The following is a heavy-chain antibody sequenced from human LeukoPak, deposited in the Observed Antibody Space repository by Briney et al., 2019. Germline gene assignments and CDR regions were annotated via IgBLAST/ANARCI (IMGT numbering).Heavy chain of an antibody. Sequence: ASVKVSCKASGYTFTSYDINWVRQATGQGLEWMGWMNPNSGNTGYAQKFQGGVTMTRNTSISTAYMELSSLRSEDTAVYYCARGFKAAAALGDWGQGTLVTVSS. CDR2: MNPNSGNT. CDR3: ARGFKAAAALGD. J-gene: IGHJ4*02. D-gene: IGHD6-13*01. CDR1: GYTFTSYD. V-gene: IGHV1-8*01.